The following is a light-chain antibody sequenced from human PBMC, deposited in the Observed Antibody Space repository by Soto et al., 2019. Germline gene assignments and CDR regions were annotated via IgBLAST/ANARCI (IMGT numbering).Light chain of an antibody. CDR2: SNN. CDR1: SSNIGSNT. J-gene: IGLJ1*01. Sequence: VLTQPPSASGTPGQRVTISCSGSSSNIGSNTVNWYQQLPGTAPKLLIYSNNQRPSGVPDRFSGSKSGTSASLAISGLQSEDEADYYCAAWDDSLNGYVFXSGTKVTVL. V-gene: IGLV1-44*01. CDR3: AAWDDSLNGYV.